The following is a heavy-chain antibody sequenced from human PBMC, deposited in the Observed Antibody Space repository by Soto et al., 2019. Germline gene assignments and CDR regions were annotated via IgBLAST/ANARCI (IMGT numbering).Heavy chain of an antibody. CDR3: ARGDTAMAPYYFDY. CDR1: GYRFTSYW. D-gene: IGHD5-18*01. V-gene: IGHV5-51*01. CDR2: IYPGDSET. Sequence: GESLNISCKGSGYRFTSYWIGWVRQMHGKGLEWMGIIYPGDSETRYSPSFQGQVTISADKSINTAYLQWSSLRASDTAMYYCARGDTAMAPYYFDYWGQGTLVTVSS. J-gene: IGHJ4*02.